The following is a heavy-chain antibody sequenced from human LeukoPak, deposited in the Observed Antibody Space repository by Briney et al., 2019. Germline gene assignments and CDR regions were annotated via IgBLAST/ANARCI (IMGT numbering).Heavy chain of an antibody. Sequence: ASVKVSCKASGGTFSSYAISWVRQAPGQGLEWMGGIIPIFGTANYAQKFQGRVTITTDESTSTAYMGLNSLRSEDTAVYYCASGVGNYPRTYYYYYYMDVWGKGTTVTVSS. CDR3: ASGVGNYPRTYYYYYYMDV. J-gene: IGHJ6*03. CDR1: GGTFSSYA. D-gene: IGHD1-7*01. CDR2: IIPIFGTA. V-gene: IGHV1-69*05.